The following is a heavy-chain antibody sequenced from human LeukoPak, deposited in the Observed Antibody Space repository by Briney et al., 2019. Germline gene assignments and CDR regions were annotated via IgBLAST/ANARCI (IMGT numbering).Heavy chain of an antibody. J-gene: IGHJ5*02. CDR3: ARGTAVAGTIWFDP. CDR1: GYTFTSYD. V-gene: IGHV1-8*03. D-gene: IGHD6-19*01. Sequence: ASVEVSCKASGYTFTSYDINWVRQATGQGLEWMGWMNPNSGNTGYAQKFQGRVTITRNTSISTAYMELSSLRSENTAVYYCARGTAVAGTIWFDPWGQGTLVTVSS. CDR2: MNPNSGNT.